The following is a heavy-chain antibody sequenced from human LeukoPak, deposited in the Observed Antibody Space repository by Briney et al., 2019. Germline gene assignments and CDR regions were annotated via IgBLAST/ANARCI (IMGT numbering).Heavy chain of an antibody. J-gene: IGHJ4*02. CDR3: ARVGSGSYYSVKANFDY. Sequence: ASVKVSCKASGYTFTSYGISWVRQAPGQGLEWMGWISAYNGNTNYAQKLQGRVTMTTDTSTSTAYMELRSLRSDDTAVYYCARVGSGSYYSVKANFDYWGQGTLVTVCS. CDR1: GYTFTSYG. V-gene: IGHV1-18*01. D-gene: IGHD3-10*01. CDR2: ISAYNGNT.